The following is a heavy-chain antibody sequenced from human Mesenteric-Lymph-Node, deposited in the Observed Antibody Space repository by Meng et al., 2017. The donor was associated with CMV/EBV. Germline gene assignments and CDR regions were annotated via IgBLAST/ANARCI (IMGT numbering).Heavy chain of an antibody. CDR1: GFTFSSYA. CDR2: ILYDGRYN. Sequence: GGSLRLSCAASGFTFSSYAMNWVRQAPGKGLDWVAVILYDGRYNYYAESVKGRSTISRDNSKNTLYLQMNSLRGDDTGVYYCGRDAGIGTYYVDYWGQGTLVTVSS. J-gene: IGHJ4*02. D-gene: IGHD1-1*01. V-gene: IGHV3-30*04. CDR3: GRDAGIGTYYVDY.